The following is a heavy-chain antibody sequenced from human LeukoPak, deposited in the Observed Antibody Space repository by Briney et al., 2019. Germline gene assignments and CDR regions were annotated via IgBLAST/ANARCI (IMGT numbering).Heavy chain of an antibody. J-gene: IGHJ3*02. D-gene: IGHD6-13*01. CDR3: AKRIAAAGTRGADAFDI. CDR2: MSYDGSNK. V-gene: IGHV3-30*18. CDR1: GFTFSSYG. Sequence: GGSLRLSCAASGFTFSSYGMHWVRQAPGKGLEWVAAMSYDGSNKYYADSVKGRFTISRDNSKNTLYLQMDSLRAEDTAVYYCAKRIAAAGTRGADAFDIWGQGTLVTVSS.